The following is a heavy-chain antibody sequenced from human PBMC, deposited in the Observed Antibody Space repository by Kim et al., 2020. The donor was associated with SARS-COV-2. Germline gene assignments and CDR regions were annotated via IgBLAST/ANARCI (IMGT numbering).Heavy chain of an antibody. J-gene: IGHJ4*02. V-gene: IGHV1-3*01. Sequence: ASVKVSCKASGYIFTSFAIQWVRQAPGQSLEWMGYINAGTGNTKFSQQFQGRVTLTRDTSANTAYMELSSLRSEDTAVYYCARDLFHTGFDNWGQGT. D-gene: IGHD5-12*01. CDR1: GYIFTSFA. CDR3: ARDLFHTGFDN. CDR2: INAGTGNT.